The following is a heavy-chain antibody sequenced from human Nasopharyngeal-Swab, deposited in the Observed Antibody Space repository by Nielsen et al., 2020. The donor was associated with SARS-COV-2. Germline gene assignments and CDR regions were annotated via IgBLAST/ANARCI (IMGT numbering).Heavy chain of an antibody. V-gene: IGHV3-49*04. J-gene: IGHJ4*02. Sequence: GGSLRLSCTTSGFTFGDYAMSWVRQAPGKGLEWVGFIRSEANGGTAEYAVPVEGRFSISRDDSKSIAYLQMNSLKTEDTAVYYCTGYSTIFYWGQGTLVTVS. CDR2: IRSEANGGTA. D-gene: IGHD2-2*01. CDR3: TGYSTIFY. CDR1: GFTFGDYA.